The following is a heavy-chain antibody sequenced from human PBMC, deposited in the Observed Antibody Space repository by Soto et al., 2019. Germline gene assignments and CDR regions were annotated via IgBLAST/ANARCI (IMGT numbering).Heavy chain of an antibody. CDR1: RGSISSSSYY. V-gene: IGHV4-39*01. J-gene: IGHJ5*02. Sequence: QLPLQESGPGLVKPSETLSLTCTISRGSISSSSYYWGWIRHPPGKGLERIGSIYSSGSTYYNPSLKSRVTMPVDTSKNQFSLKMSSVTAADTAVYYCARRNTGRGWFDPWGQGTVVTVSS. CDR2: IYSSGST. CDR3: ARRNTGRGWFDP. D-gene: IGHD3-10*01.